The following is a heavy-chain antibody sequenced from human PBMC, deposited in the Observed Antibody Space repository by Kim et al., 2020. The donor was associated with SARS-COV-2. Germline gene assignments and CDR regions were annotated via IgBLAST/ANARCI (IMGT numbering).Heavy chain of an antibody. J-gene: IGHJ4*02. CDR3: ARSGDEGYYFDY. V-gene: IGHV1-69*01. D-gene: IGHD7-27*01. Sequence: NDAPECQGGVTITANESTSTAYMELSSLRSEDTAVYYCARSGDEGYYFDYWGQGTLVTVSS.